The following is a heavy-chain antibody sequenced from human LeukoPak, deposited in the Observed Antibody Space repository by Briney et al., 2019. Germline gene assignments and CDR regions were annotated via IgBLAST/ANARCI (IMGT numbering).Heavy chain of an antibody. CDR1: GGSISSGSYY. J-gene: IGHJ4*02. V-gene: IGHV4-61*02. D-gene: IGHD3-3*01. CDR2: IYTSGST. CDR3: ASAYYDFWSGYYTDY. Sequence: NSSETLSLTCTVSGGSISSGSYYWRWIRQPAGKGLEWIGRIYTSGSTNYNPSLKSRVTISVDTSKNQFSLKLSSVTAADTAVYYCASAYYDFWSGYYTDYWGQGTLVTVSS.